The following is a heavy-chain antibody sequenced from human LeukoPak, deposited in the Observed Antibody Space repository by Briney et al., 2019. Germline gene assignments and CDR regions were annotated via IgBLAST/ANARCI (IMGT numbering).Heavy chain of an antibody. D-gene: IGHD6-19*01. J-gene: IGHJ4*02. V-gene: IGHV6-1*01. CDR2: TYYRSKWYN. CDR3: ARDWRWKQWLAIFDY. CDR1: GDSVSSNSAA. Sequence: SQTLSLTCAISGDSVSSNSAAWNWIRQSPSRGLEWLGRTYYRSKWYNDYAVSVKSRITINPDTSKNQFSLQLSSVSPEDTAVYYCARDWRWKQWLAIFDYWGQGTLVTVSS.